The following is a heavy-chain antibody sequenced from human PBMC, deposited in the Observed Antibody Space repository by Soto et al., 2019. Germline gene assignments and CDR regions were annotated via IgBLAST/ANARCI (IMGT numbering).Heavy chain of an antibody. D-gene: IGHD3-10*01. CDR1: GFNFSSYG. V-gene: IGHV3-33*08. J-gene: IGHJ4*02. CDR2: IWNDGSNK. Sequence: QVQLVEAGGGVVQPGRSLRISCAASGFNFSSYGMHWVRQAPGKGLEWVTVIWNDGSNKYYADSVKGRFTVSRDNSKNTLYLQMDSLRAEDTALYYCARVRDHYGSGSRGFFDYWGQGTRVSVFS. CDR3: ARVRDHYGSGSRGFFDY.